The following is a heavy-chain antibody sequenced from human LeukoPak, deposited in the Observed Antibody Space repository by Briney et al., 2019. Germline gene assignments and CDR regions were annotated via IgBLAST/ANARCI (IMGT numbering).Heavy chain of an antibody. CDR3: ARRFGASAFDI. J-gene: IGHJ3*02. CDR1: GGSISSSSDY. CDR2: IYYSGSA. V-gene: IGHV4-39*01. Sequence: SETLSLTCTVSGGSISSSSDYWAWIRQPPGKGLEWIGSIYYSGSASYSSSLQSRVTISVDTSKNQFSLRLTSVTAADTAVYYCARRFGASAFDIWGHGTMVSVSS. D-gene: IGHD3-16*01.